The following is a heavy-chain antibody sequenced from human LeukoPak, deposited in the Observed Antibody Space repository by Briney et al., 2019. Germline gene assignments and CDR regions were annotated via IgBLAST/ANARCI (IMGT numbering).Heavy chain of an antibody. CDR1: GFTFSSYA. Sequence: PGGSLRLSCAASGFTFSSYAMHWVRQAPGKGLEWVAVISYDGSNKYYADSVKGRFTISRDNSKNTLYLQMNSLRAEDTAVYYCARESSSWIDHWGQGTLVTVSS. CDR2: ISYDGSNK. J-gene: IGHJ4*02. V-gene: IGHV3-30-3*01. CDR3: ARESSSWIDH. D-gene: IGHD6-13*01.